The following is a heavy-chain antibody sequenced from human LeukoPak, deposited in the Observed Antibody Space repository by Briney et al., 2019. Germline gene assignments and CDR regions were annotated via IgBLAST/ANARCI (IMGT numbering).Heavy chain of an antibody. CDR1: GYTFTGYY. CDR2: INPNSGGT. V-gene: IGHV1-2*02. D-gene: IGHD3-22*01. Sequence: ASVKVSCKASGYTFTGYYMHWVRQAPGQGLEWMGWINPNSGGTNYAQKFQGRVTMTRDTSISTAYMELSSLKSDDTAIYYCARGGIGRVAMVVDYYMDVWGKGTTVTISS. CDR3: ARGGIGRVAMVVDYYMDV. J-gene: IGHJ6*03.